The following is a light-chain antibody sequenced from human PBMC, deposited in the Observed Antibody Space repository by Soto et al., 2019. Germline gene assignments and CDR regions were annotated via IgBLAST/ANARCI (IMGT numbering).Light chain of an antibody. Sequence: EIGLTQSPATLSLSPGERATLSCRASQSVRSNYLAWYQQKPGQAPRLLIYNSSTRATGIPDRFSGSGSGTDFTLTISRLEPEDFALYYCQQYRDLPQTFGQGTQVEIK. CDR2: NSS. V-gene: IGKV3-20*01. J-gene: IGKJ1*01. CDR3: QQYRDLPQT. CDR1: QSVRSNY.